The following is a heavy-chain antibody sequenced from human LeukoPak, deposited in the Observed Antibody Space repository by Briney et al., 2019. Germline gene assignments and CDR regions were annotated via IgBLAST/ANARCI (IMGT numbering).Heavy chain of an antibody. Sequence: GGSLRLSCPTSGFTFGDYSMSWFRQAPGKRLEWVGFIRRNFFGGTTEYAASVRGRFTISRDDSKSIAYLQLNSLKTEDTAIYYCTRGGFGDSFDYWGPGTLVTVSS. D-gene: IGHD3-10*01. CDR2: IRRNFFGGTT. J-gene: IGHJ4*02. CDR3: TRGGFGDSFDY. V-gene: IGHV3-49*03. CDR1: GFTFGDYS.